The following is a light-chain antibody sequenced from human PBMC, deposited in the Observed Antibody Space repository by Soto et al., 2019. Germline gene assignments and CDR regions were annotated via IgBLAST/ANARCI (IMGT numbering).Light chain of an antibody. V-gene: IGKV3-20*01. CDR3: QQYGSSPPYT. J-gene: IGKJ2*01. Sequence: EIVLTQSPGTLSLSPGERAILSCRASQSVSSIYLAWYQQKPGQAPRLLIYGASSRATGIPDRFSGSGSGTDFTLTISRLEPEDFAVYYCQQYGSSPPYTFGQGTKLEIK. CDR2: GAS. CDR1: QSVSSIY.